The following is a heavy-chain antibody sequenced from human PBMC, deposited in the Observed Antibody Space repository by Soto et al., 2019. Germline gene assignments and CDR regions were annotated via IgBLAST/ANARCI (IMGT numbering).Heavy chain of an antibody. CDR2: ISPIFPTP. CDR1: GGTFGNSA. J-gene: IGHJ6*02. Sequence: QVQLVQSGAEVKKPGSSVTVSCKASGGTFGNSAISWVLQAPGQGLEWMGGISPIFPTPDYAQKFQGRVTITADESTSTAYMELTSLRSEDTAVYYCARDKDRQQLGGNYYYGIDVWGQGTTVTVSS. CDR3: ARDKDRQQLGGNYYYGIDV. D-gene: IGHD3-3*02. V-gene: IGHV1-69*12.